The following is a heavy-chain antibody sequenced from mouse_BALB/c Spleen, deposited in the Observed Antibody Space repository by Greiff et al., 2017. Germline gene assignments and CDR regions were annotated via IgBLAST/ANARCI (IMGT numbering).Heavy chain of an antibody. D-gene: IGHD1-1*01. CDR2: ISDGGSYT. J-gene: IGHJ3*01. CDR1: GFTFSDYY. Sequence: EVKLVESGGGLVKPGGSLKLSCAASGFTFSDYYMYWVRQTPEKRLEWVATISDGGSYTYYPDSVKGRFTISRDNAKNNLYLQMSSLKSEDTAMYYCARVDYGSSPAWFAYWGQGTLVTVSA. CDR3: ARVDYGSSPAWFAY. V-gene: IGHV5-4*02.